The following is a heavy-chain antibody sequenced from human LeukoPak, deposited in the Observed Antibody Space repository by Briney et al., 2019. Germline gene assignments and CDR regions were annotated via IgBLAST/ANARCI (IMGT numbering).Heavy chain of an antibody. D-gene: IGHD3-10*01. CDR3: ARGPHHSGSYWIDI. Sequence: ASVKVSCKASGYTFTSYDINWVRQATGQGLEWMGWMNPNSGNTGYAQKFQGRVTITRNTSISTAYMELSSLRSEGTAVYYCARGPHHSGSYWIDIWGQGTMVTVSS. CDR2: MNPNSGNT. CDR1: GYTFTSYD. V-gene: IGHV1-8*03. J-gene: IGHJ3*02.